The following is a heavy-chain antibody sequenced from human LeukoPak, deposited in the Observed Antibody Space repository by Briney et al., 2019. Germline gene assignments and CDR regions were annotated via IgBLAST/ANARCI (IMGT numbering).Heavy chain of an antibody. V-gene: IGHV3-53*01. J-gene: IGHJ4*02. D-gene: IGHD5-18*01. CDR2: IYGGGNT. CDR1: GFIVSSNY. CDR3: ASGYSYGHTFDY. Sequence: PGGSLRLSCAASGFIVSSNYMSWVRQAPGKGLEWVSVIYGGGNTYYADSVKGRFTISRDNSKNTLYLQMNSLRAEDTAVYYCASGYSYGHTFDYWSQGTLVTVSS.